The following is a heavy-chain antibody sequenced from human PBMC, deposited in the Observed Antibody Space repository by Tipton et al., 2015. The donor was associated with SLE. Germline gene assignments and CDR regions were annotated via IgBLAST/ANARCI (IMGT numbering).Heavy chain of an antibody. J-gene: IGHJ2*01. Sequence: LRLSCTVSGGSISSHYWSWIRQPPGKGLEWIGYIYYSGSTNYNPSLKSRVTISVDTSKNQFSLKLSSVTAADTAVYYCARSKYSDWCFDLWGRGTLVTVSS. D-gene: IGHD2-15*01. CDR3: ARSKYSDWCFDL. V-gene: IGHV4-59*11. CDR2: IYYSGST. CDR1: GGSISSHY.